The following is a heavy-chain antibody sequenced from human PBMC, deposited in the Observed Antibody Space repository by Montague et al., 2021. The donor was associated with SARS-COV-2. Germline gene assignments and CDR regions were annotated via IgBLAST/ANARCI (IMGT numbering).Heavy chain of an antibody. CDR2: IYYTGSS. D-gene: IGHD3-9*01. J-gene: IGHJ6*02. V-gene: IGHV4-61*01. CDR1: GGSVSSGSFY. CDR3: ASLRGSAEILTAFHGVSYFCGRDV. Sequence: SETLSLTCTVSGGSVSSGSFYWSWIRQPPGKGLELIGYIYYTGSSNYNPSLKSRVTISVDTSKNQFSLKLSSVTAADTAVYYCASLRGSAEILTAFHGVSYFCGRDVWGQGTTVTVSS.